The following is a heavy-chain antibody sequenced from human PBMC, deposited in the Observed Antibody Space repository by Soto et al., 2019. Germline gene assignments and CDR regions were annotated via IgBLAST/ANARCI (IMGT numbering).Heavy chain of an antibody. J-gene: IGHJ4*02. D-gene: IGHD3-10*01. CDR1: DCTCSSFR. Sequence: VGLKRHSKTAADCTCSSFRRNLVRTAPGKGLEWVSSISSSSSYIYYADSVKGRFTISRDDAKNSLYLQMNSLRAEDTAVYYCAVSPGIMAARVDVDYWGQGTLVTVSS. CDR2: ISSSSSYI. CDR3: AVSPGIMAARVDVDY. V-gene: IGHV3-21*01.